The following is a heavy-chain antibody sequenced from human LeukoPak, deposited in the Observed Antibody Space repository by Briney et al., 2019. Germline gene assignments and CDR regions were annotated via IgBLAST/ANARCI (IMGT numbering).Heavy chain of an antibody. CDR2: VYYSGST. V-gene: IGHV4-39*07. CDR3: AYYSGHDSDAFDI. CDR1: GGSISSR. J-gene: IGHJ3*02. D-gene: IGHD5-12*01. Sequence: SETLSLTCTVSGGSISSRWVRQPPGKVLKWIGSVYYSGSTYYNMSLKSRVTISADTSKNQFSLDLSSVTAADTAVYYCAYYSGHDSDAFDIWGQGTMVTVSS.